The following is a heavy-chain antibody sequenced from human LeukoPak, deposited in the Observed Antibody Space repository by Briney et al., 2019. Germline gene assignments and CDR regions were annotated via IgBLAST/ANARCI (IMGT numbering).Heavy chain of an antibody. D-gene: IGHD6-19*01. CDR3: ARDPHEFSSGWSHFEY. CDR1: GYTFTSYG. J-gene: IGHJ4*02. Sequence: ASVKVSCKASGYTFTSYGIGWVRQAPGQGLEWMGWISAYNGNTNYAQKLQGRVTMTTDTSTSTADMELRSLRSDDTAVYYCARDPHEFSSGWSHFEYWGQGTLVTVSS. CDR2: ISAYNGNT. V-gene: IGHV1-18*01.